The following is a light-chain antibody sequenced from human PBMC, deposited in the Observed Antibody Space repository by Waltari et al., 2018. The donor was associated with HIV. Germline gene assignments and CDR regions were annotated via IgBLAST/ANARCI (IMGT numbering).Light chain of an antibody. CDR3: QQYNNWQYT. CDR1: ENISDK. Sequence: EILMLQSPPIVSVSPGERVTLSCRASENISDKLVWYQQKPGQAPRLLIYGASTRATGIPARFSGSGSGTEFTLTISSLQSEDFAVYFCQQYNNWQYTFGQGTKLDIK. CDR2: GAS. J-gene: IGKJ2*01. V-gene: IGKV3-15*01.